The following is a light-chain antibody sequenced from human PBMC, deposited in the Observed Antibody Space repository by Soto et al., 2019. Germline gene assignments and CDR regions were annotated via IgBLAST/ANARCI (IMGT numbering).Light chain of an antibody. CDR3: SSYPPISTNV. V-gene: IGLV2-14*01. CDR1: SSDVGGYNF. Sequence: QSALTQPASVSGSPGQSITISCTGTSSDVGGYNFVSWYQQHPGKAPKLMIYDVRNPPSGGSNRFSGSKSVQTGSLTISGLQVEEEADYSLSSYPPISTNVFGVGTKVAFL. CDR2: DVR. J-gene: IGLJ1*01.